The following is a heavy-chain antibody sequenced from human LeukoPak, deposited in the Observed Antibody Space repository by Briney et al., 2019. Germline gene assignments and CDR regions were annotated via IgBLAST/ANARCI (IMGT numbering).Heavy chain of an antibody. CDR1: GYTFTSYG. J-gene: IGHJ3*02. V-gene: IGHV1-18*01. Sequence: ASVKVSCKASGYTFTSYGISWVRQAPGQGLEWMGWISAYNGNTNYAQKLQGRVTMTTDTSTSTAYMELRSLRSDDTAVYYCATAVVVVAASTAAFDIWGQGTMVTVSS. D-gene: IGHD2-15*01. CDR3: ATAVVVVAASTAAFDI. CDR2: ISAYNGNT.